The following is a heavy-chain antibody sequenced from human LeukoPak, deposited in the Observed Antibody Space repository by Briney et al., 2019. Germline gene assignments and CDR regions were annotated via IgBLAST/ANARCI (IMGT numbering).Heavy chain of an antibody. J-gene: IGHJ5*02. V-gene: IGHV3-13*04. Sequence: PGGSLRLSCAASGFTFSDYDMHWVRQGTGKGLEWVSAIGTGGATYYSDSVKGRFTISRENAKNSLFLQMNGLRVGDTAVYYCARLEFDPWGQGTLVTVSS. CDR2: IGTGGAT. CDR1: GFTFSDYD. CDR3: ARLEFDP.